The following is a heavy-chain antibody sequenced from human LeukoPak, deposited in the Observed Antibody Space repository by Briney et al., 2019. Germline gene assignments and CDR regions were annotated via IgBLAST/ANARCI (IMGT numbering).Heavy chain of an antibody. D-gene: IGHD3-16*01. CDR3: ARAKEFGY. J-gene: IGHJ4*02. CDR1: GVTFSSYA. Sequence: RGSLRLSCAASGVTFSSYAMSWVRQAPGKGLEWVSYICTSGSTKYYPDSVKSRITHSTDNAKKSLYLQMNSLTAEDTAVYYCARAKEFGYWSQGTLVTVSS. V-gene: IGHV3-48*03. CDR2: ICTSGSTK.